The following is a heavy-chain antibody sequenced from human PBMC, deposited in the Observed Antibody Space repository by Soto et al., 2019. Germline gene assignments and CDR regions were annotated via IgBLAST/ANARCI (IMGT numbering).Heavy chain of an antibody. CDR3: AADPYDFWSGYRRGYYYYYGMDV. D-gene: IGHD3-3*01. V-gene: IGHV1-58*01. CDR2: IVVGSGNT. Sequence: ASVKVSCKASGFTFTSSSVQWVRHARGQRLEWIGWIVVGSGNTNYAQKFQERVTITRDMSTSTAYMELSSLRSEDTAVYYCAADPYDFWSGYRRGYYYYYGMDVWGQGTTVTVSS. CDR1: GFTFTSSS. J-gene: IGHJ6*02.